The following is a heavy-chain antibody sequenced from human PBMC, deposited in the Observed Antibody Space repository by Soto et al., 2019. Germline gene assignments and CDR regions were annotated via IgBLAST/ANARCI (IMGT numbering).Heavy chain of an antibody. CDR3: ARHGPYSGYDTSLDY. CDR1: GGTFSSYS. D-gene: IGHD5-12*01. V-gene: IGHV1-69*13. CDR2: IIPIFGTA. Sequence: SVKVSCKASGGTFSSYSISWVRQAPGQGLEWMGGIIPIFGTANYAQKFQGRVTITADESTSTAYMELSSVTAADTAVYYCARHGPYSGYDTSLDYWGQGTLVTVSS. J-gene: IGHJ4*02.